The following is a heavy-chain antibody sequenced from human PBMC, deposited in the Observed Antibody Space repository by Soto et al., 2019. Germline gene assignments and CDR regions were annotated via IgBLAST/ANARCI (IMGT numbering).Heavy chain of an antibody. Sequence: SETLSLTCTVSGGSISSYYWSWIRQPPGKGLEWIGYIYYSGSTNYNPSLKSRVTISVDTSKNQYSLKLSSVTAADTDVYYCARGYHYDFWSGYSFDYWGQGTLVTVSS. V-gene: IGHV4-59*01. CDR1: GGSISSYY. D-gene: IGHD3-3*01. J-gene: IGHJ4*02. CDR2: IYYSGST. CDR3: ARGYHYDFWSGYSFDY.